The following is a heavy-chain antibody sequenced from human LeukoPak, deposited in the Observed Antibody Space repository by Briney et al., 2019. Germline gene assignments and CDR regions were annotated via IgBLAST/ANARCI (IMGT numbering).Heavy chain of an antibody. CDR1: GFTFSSYA. CDR3: ARDYYDGSGYPISYYFDY. V-gene: IGHV3-30*04. D-gene: IGHD3-22*01. J-gene: IGHJ4*02. Sequence: GGSLTLSCAASGFTFSSYAMHWVRQAPGKGLEWVAVISYDGSNKYYADSVKGRFTISRDNSKNTLYLQMNSLRAEDTAVYYCARDYYDGSGYPISYYFDYWGQGTLVTASS. CDR2: ISYDGSNK.